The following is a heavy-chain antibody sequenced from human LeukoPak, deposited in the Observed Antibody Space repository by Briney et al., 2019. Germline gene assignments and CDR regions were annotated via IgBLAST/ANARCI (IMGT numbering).Heavy chain of an antibody. V-gene: IGHV4-30-4*01. J-gene: IGHJ6*02. CDR1: GGSISSYY. D-gene: IGHD3-16*02. CDR2: IYYSGST. Sequence: SETLSLTCTVSGGSISSYYWSWIRQPPGKGLEWIGYIYYSGSTYYNPSLKSRVTISVDTSKNQFSLKLSSVTAADTAVYYCARWSYRTYYYYGMDVWGQGTTVTVSS. CDR3: ARWSYRTYYYYGMDV.